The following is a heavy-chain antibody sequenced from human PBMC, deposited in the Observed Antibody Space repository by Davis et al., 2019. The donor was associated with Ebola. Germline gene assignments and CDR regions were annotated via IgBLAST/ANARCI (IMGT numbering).Heavy chain of an antibody. Sequence: SVTVSCKASGGTFSSYAISWVRQAPGQGLEWVGGIIPIFGTANYAQKFQGRVTITADESTSTAYMELSSLRSEDTAVYYCARDPSRVRTGTTRSGGYWGQGTLVTVSS. V-gene: IGHV1-69*13. D-gene: IGHD1-7*01. CDR2: IIPIFGTA. CDR1: GGTFSSYA. CDR3: ARDPSRVRTGTTRSGGY. J-gene: IGHJ4*02.